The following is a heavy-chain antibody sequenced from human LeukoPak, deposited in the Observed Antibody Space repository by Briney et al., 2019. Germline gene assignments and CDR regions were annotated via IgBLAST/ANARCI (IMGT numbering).Heavy chain of an antibody. D-gene: IGHD2-2*01. J-gene: IGHJ4*02. CDR1: GGSMRTVSYY. CDR3: ATYCSSTSCYRRAYDS. V-gene: IGHV4-39*01. CDR2: IYYTGST. Sequence: PSETLSLTCTVSGGSMRTVSYYWGWIRQPPGKGLDWIGSIYYTGSTYYNPSLKSRVTISVDTSKNQFSLQLSSVTAADTAVYYCATYCSSTSCYRRAYDSWGQGTLVTVSS.